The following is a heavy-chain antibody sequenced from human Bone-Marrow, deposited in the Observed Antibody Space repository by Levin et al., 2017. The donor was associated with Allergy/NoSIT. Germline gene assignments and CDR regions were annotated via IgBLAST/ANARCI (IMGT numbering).Heavy chain of an antibody. J-gene: IGHJ4*02. D-gene: IGHD6-13*01. CDR3: AISPMGSSSWYSY. Sequence: GESLKISCKASGYTFTGYYMHWVRQAPGQGLEWMGWINPNSGGTNYAQKFQGRVTMTRDTSISTAYMELSRLRSDDTAVYYCAISPMGSSSWYSYWGQGTLVTVSS. CDR2: INPNSGGT. CDR1: GYTFTGYY. V-gene: IGHV1-2*02.